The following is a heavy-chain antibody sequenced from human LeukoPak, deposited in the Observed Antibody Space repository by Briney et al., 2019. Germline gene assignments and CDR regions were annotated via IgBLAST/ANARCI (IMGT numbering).Heavy chain of an antibody. CDR1: GYSFTSYW. Sequence: GESLKISCKGSGYSFTSYWIGWVRQMPGKGLEWMGIIYPGDSDTRYSPSFQGQATISADKSISTAYLQWSSLKASDTAMYYCAKGRYYYDSSGSRGHSFDYWGQGTLVTVSS. V-gene: IGHV5-51*01. J-gene: IGHJ4*02. D-gene: IGHD3-22*01. CDR2: IYPGDSDT. CDR3: AKGRYYYDSSGSRGHSFDY.